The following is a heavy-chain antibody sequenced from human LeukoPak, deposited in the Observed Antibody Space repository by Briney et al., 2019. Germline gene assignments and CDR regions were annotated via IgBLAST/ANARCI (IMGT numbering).Heavy chain of an antibody. V-gene: IGHV3-74*01. CDR2: IDGTGT. CDR3: GTVFDH. J-gene: IGHJ4*02. Sequence: GGSLRLSCAASGFTFSNYNMNWVRQAPGKGLVWVSRIDGTGTSYADSVKGRFTISRDNAKNTVSLQMDSLKAEDTAVYYCGTVFDHWGPGILVTVSS. CDR1: GFTFSNYN.